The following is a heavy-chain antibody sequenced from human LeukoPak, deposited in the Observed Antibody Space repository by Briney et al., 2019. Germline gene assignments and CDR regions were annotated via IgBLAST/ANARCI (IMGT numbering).Heavy chain of an antibody. CDR3: AGDRRYCSGGSCYSVHYYYGMDV. J-gene: IGHJ6*02. CDR1: GYTFTGYY. V-gene: IGHV1-2*06. Sequence: ASVKVSCKASGYTFTGYYMHWVRQAPGQGLEWMGRINPNSGGTNYAQKFQGRVTMTRDTSISTAYMGLSRLRSDDTAVYYCAGDRRYCSGGSCYSVHYYYGMDVWGQGTTVTVSS. CDR2: INPNSGGT. D-gene: IGHD2-15*01.